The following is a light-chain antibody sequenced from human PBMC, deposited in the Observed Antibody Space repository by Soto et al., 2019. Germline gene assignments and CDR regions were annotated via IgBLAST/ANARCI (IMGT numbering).Light chain of an antibody. CDR2: GAS. V-gene: IGKV3-15*01. J-gene: IGKJ5*01. CDR3: QPYNNWPPIT. CDR1: QSVSSN. Sequence: EIVMTQSPATLSVSPGERATLSCRASQSVSSNLAWYQQKPGQAPRLLIYGASTRATGIPARFSGSGSGTEFTLTISSLQSEDCAVYYCQPYNNWPPITFGQGTRLESK.